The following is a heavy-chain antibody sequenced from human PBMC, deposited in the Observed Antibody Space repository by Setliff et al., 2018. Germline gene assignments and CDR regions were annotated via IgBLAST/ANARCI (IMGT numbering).Heavy chain of an antibody. V-gene: IGHV4-38-2*01. Sequence: SETLSLTCGVSGASITSGHYWGWIRQPPGKGLEWIATMSHRGRTYYNPSLESRVTMSRDTSKNQFSLRLTSAAAADTAVYYCASPRRDDLDSPFDAFDIWGQGTMVTV. J-gene: IGHJ3*02. D-gene: IGHD3-3*01. CDR1: GASITSGHY. CDR3: ASPRRDDLDSPFDAFDI. CDR2: MSHRGRT.